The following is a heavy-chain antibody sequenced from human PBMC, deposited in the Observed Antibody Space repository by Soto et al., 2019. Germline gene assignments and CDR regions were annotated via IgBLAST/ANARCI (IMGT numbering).Heavy chain of an antibody. Sequence: ASVKVSCKASGYTFTSYDINWVRQATGQGLEWMGWMNPNSGNTGYAQKFQGRVTMTRNTSISTAYMELSSLRSEDTAVYYCARVGFGYCSSTSCDFYYYYYYMDVWGKGTTVTVSS. J-gene: IGHJ6*03. CDR3: ARVGFGYCSSTSCDFYYYYYYMDV. CDR2: MNPNSGNT. V-gene: IGHV1-8*01. D-gene: IGHD2-2*03. CDR1: GYTFTSYD.